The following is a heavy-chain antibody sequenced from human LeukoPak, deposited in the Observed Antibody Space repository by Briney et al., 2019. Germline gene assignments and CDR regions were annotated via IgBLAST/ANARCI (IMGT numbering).Heavy chain of an antibody. D-gene: IGHD1-1*01. CDR1: GFNFRGYA. CDR2: IAYDGSDK. V-gene: IGHV3-30*04. J-gene: IGHJ5*02. CDR3: ARDWNGILDH. Sequence: GGSLRLSCAASGFNFRGYAMQWVRQTPGRGLEWLTVIAYDGSDKAYADTVRGRFTVSRDNSKNTLYLQMNSLRVEDTAVYYCARDWNGILDHWGQGTLVTVSS.